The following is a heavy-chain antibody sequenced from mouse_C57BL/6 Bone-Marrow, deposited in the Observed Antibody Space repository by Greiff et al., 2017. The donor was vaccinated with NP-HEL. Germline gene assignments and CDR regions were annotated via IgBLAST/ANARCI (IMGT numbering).Heavy chain of an antibody. V-gene: IGHV1-4*01. Sequence: QVQLQQPGAELARPGASVKMSCKASGYTFTSYTMHWVKQRPGQGLEWIGYINPSSGYTKYNQKFKDKATLTADKSSSTAYMQLSSLTSDDSAFYYCARRPSNYPLDYCGQGTTLTVSS. J-gene: IGHJ2*01. CDR1: GYTFTSYT. D-gene: IGHD2-1*01. CDR3: ARRPSNYPLDY. CDR2: INPSSGYT.